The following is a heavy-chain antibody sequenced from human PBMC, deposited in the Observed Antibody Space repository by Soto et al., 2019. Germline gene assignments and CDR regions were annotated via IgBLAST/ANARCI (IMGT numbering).Heavy chain of an antibody. J-gene: IGHJ4*02. Sequence: SETLSLTCTVSGGSVTNSSYYWGWIRQSPGKGLEWIGSVYYRGRSYSKSSVKSRVTISVDTSKNRFSLSLNSVTASDTAVYFPVRQRNPAPTQASFEYWGPGALVTVSS. CDR1: GGSVTNSSYY. V-gene: IGHV4-39*01. CDR3: VRQRNPAPTQASFEY. CDR2: VYYRGRS.